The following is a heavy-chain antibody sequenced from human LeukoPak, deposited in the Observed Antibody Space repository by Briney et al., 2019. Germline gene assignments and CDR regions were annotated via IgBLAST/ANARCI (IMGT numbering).Heavy chain of an antibody. Sequence: PGGSLRLSCAASGFTFSSYEMNWVRQAPGKGLEWVSYISSSGSTIYYADSVKGRFTISRDNAKNSLYLQMNSLRAEDTAVYYCARRSSGSYYNVGYWGRGTLVTVSS. CDR3: ARRSSGSYYNVGY. J-gene: IGHJ4*02. V-gene: IGHV3-48*03. CDR1: GFTFSSYE. D-gene: IGHD3-10*01. CDR2: ISSSGSTI.